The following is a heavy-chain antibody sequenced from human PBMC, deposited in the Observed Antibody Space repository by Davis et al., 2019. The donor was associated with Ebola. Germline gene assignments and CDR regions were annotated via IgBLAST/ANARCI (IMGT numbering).Heavy chain of an antibody. D-gene: IGHD6-13*01. V-gene: IGHV3-53*01. Sequence: GGSLRLSCTAPGFNVSGNYMSWVRQAPGKGLEWVAVIYRGGSTYYADSVKGRFTISRDNSKDTVQLQMNSLRAEDTAIYYCTRGRGGSSWELYWGQGTLVTVSS. J-gene: IGHJ4*02. CDR1: GFNVSGNY. CDR2: IYRGGST. CDR3: TRGRGGSSWELY.